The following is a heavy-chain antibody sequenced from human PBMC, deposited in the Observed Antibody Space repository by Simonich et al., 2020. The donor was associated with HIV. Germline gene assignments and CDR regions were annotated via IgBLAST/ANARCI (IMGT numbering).Heavy chain of an antibody. CDR1: GGSFSGYY. J-gene: IGHJ4*02. V-gene: IGHV4-34*01. CDR3: ARRHPTTVTTPYFDY. D-gene: IGHD4-17*01. CDR2: NNHSRST. Sequence: QVQLQQWGAGLLKPSETLSLTCAVYGGSFSGYYWRWIRQPPGKGLEWIGENNHSRSTNYNPSLKSRVTISVDTSKNQFSLKLSSVTAADTAVYYCARRHPTTVTTPYFDYWGQGTLVTVSS.